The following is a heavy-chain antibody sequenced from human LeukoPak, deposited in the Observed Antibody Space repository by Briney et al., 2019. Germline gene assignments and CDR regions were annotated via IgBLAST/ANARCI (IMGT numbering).Heavy chain of an antibody. CDR3: ARALPGSGPYYFDY. V-gene: IGHV4-59*01. CDR1: GGSISSYY. J-gene: IGHJ4*02. D-gene: IGHD3-10*01. CDR2: IYYSGST. Sequence: PSGTLSLTCTVSGGSISSYYWSWIRQPPGKGLEWIGYIYYSGSTNYNPSLKSRVTISVDTSKNQFSLKLSSVTAADTAVYYCARALPGSGPYYFDYWGQGTLVTVS.